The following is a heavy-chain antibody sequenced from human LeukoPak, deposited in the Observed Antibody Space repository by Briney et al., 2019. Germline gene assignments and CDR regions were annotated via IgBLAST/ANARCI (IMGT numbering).Heavy chain of an antibody. V-gene: IGHV3-21*01. CDR2: ISSSSSYI. CDR3: ARDAPGTGHYFDY. D-gene: IGHD1-1*01. Sequence: PGGSLRLSCAASGFTFSSYSMNWVRQAPGKGLEWVSSISSSSSYIYYADSVKGRFTISRDNAKNSLYLQMNSLRAEDTAVYYCARDAPGTGHYFDYWGQGTLVTVSS. J-gene: IGHJ4*02. CDR1: GFTFSSYS.